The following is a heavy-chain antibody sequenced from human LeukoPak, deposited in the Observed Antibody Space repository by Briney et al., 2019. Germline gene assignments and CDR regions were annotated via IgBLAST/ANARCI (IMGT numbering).Heavy chain of an antibody. D-gene: IGHD5-24*01. J-gene: IGHJ4*02. Sequence: PSETLSLTCTVSGGSISSSSYYWGWIRQPPGKGLEWIGSIYYSGSTYYNPSLKSRVTISVDTSKNQFSLKLSSVTAADTAVYYCARGRWLQSYFDYWGQGTLVTVSS. CDR2: IYYSGST. V-gene: IGHV4-39*07. CDR3: ARGRWLQSYFDY. CDR1: GGSISSSSYY.